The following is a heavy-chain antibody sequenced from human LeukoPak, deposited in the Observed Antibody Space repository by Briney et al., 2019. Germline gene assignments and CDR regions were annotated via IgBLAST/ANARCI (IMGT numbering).Heavy chain of an antibody. J-gene: IGHJ4*02. CDR2: INAGNGNT. CDR1: GFTFTNHA. V-gene: IGHV1-3*01. D-gene: IGHD3-10*01. Sequence: ASVEVSCKASGFTFTNHAMNWVRQAPGQRLEWMGWINAGNGNTKYSQRFQDRVTITRDTSANTAYMELSSLRSEDTAVYYCARGIWVRKDRGYYFDYWGQGTLVSVSS. CDR3: ARGIWVRKDRGYYFDY.